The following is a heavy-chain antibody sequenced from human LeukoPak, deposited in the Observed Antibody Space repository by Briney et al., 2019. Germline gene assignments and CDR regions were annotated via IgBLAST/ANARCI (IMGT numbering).Heavy chain of an antibody. CDR3: AKAPVTTCRGAFCYPFDY. J-gene: IGHJ4*02. CDR1: GFTLSSYA. Sequence: PRGSLRLSCAASGFTLSSYAMSWVRQAPGKGLEWVSAISDTGNTYHADSVKGRFTISRDSSKNTLFLQMNRLRPEDAAVYYCAKAPVTTCRGAFCYPFDYWSLGTLVTVSS. CDR2: ISDTGNT. V-gene: IGHV3-23*01. D-gene: IGHD2-15*01.